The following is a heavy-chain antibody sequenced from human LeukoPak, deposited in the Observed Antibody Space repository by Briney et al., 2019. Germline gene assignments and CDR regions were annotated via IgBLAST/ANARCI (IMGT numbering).Heavy chain of an antibody. J-gene: IGHJ4*02. CDR3: VRQMDY. V-gene: IGHV3-73*01. CDR1: GFTFSGSA. CDR2: IRTKLNSYAT. Sequence: PGGSLRLSCAASGFTFSGSAMHWVRQASGKGLEWVGHIRTKLNSYATAYAASVKGRFTVSRDNSENTAYLQMDSLKTEDKAVYYCVRQMDYWGQGTLVTVSS.